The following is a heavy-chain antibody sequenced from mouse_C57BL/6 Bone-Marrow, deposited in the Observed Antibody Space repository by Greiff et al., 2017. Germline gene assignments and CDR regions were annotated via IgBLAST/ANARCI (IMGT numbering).Heavy chain of an antibody. J-gene: IGHJ2*01. Sequence: QVQLQQPGAELVKPGASVKLSCKASGYTFTSYWMPWVKQRPGQGLEWIGMIHPNSGSTNYNEKFKSKDTLTIDKSSSTAYMQLSSLTSEDSAVYYCAGSPDYWGQGTTLTVSS. CDR2: IHPNSGST. V-gene: IGHV1-64*01. CDR1: GYTFTSYW. CDR3: AGSPDY.